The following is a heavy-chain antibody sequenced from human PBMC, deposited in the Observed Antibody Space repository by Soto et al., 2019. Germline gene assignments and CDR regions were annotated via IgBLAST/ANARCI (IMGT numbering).Heavy chain of an antibody. CDR2: IKQDGSEK. CDR1: GFTFSSYS. CDR3: ASGYYYDSSR. D-gene: IGHD3-22*01. V-gene: IGHV3-7*03. J-gene: IGHJ4*02. Sequence: GGSLRLSCAASGFTFSSYSMNWVRQAPGKGLEWVANIKQDGSEKYYVDSVKGRFTISRDNAKNSLYLQMNSLRAEDTAVYYCASGYYYDSSRWGQGTLVTVSS.